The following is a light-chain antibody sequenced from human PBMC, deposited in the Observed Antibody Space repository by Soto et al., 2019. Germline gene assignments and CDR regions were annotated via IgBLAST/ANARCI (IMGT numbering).Light chain of an antibody. Sequence: EIVLTQSPCTLSLSVGERVTLSCRASQSVSSYLAWYQQTPGQAPRLLIYDTSNRATGIPDRFSGSGSGTDFTLTISRLEPEDFTVYYCQQYGSSPLTFGGGTTVEIK. V-gene: IGKV3-20*01. CDR3: QQYGSSPLT. CDR1: QSVSSY. CDR2: DTS. J-gene: IGKJ4*01.